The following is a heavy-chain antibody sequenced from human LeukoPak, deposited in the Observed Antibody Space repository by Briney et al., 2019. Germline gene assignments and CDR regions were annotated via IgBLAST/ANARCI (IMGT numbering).Heavy chain of an antibody. Sequence: KPGGSLRLSCAASGFTFSNAWMSWVRQAPGKGLEWVGRIKSKTDGGTTDYAAPVKGRFTISRDDSKNTLYLQMNSLKTEDTAVYYCTTDDMGFSEWYHMDVWGKGTTVTVSS. CDR2: IKSKTDGGTT. J-gene: IGHJ6*03. CDR3: TTDDMGFSEWYHMDV. CDR1: GFTFSNAW. V-gene: IGHV3-15*01. D-gene: IGHD3-3*01.